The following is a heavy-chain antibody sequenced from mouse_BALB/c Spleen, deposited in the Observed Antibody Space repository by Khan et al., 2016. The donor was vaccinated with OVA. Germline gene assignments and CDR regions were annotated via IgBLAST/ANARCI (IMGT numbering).Heavy chain of an antibody. J-gene: IGHJ4*01. CDR2: ISSGGTFT. Sequence: EVELVESGGGLVKPGGSLKLSCAASGFSFSRYSMSWVRQAPEKRLEWVATISSGGTFTYYSDSVKGRFTISRDNAKNTLFLQMSSLRSEDTAMYYCARHEGYYGYGQGDYWGQGTAVTVSA. D-gene: IGHD2-2*01. CDR3: ARHEGYYGYGQGDY. CDR1: GFSFSRYS. V-gene: IGHV5-9-3*01.